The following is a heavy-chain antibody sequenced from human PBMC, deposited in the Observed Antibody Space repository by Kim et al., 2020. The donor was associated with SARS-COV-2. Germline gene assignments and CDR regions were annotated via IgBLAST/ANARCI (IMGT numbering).Heavy chain of an antibody. J-gene: IGHJ3*02. V-gene: IGHV3-72*01. Sequence: GRFTISRDDSKNSLYLQMNSLKTEDTAVYYCATTERITIFGVVRNAFDIWGQGTMVTVSS. CDR3: ATTERITIFGVVRNAFDI. D-gene: IGHD3-3*01.